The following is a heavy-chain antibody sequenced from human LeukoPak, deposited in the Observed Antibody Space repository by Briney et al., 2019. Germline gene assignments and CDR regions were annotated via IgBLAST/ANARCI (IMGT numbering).Heavy chain of an antibody. CDR3: AREHTARSAFDI. D-gene: IGHD5-18*01. CDR2: INHSGST. J-gene: IGHJ3*02. CDR1: GGSFSGYY. Sequence: PSETLSLTCAVYGGSFSGYYWSWIRQPPGKGLEWIGEINHSGSTNYNPSLKSRVTISVDTSKNQFSLKLSSVTAADTAVYYCAREHTARSAFDIWGQGTMVTVSS. V-gene: IGHV4-34*01.